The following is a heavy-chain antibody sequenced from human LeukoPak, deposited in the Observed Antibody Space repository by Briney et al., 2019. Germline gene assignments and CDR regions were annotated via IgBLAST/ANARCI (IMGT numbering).Heavy chain of an antibody. J-gene: IGHJ4*01. CDR2: IIGSGGTT. CDR3: AKGLSGPFDY. CDR1: GFTFSICS. V-gene: IGHV3-23*01. D-gene: IGHD5-12*01. Sequence: GGSLCLSCAASGFTFSICSSSGGRRPPRRGLEWVSPIIGSGGTTYYADSVKGRVPISRDNSKSTLYLQMNSLRAEDTAVYYCAKGLSGPFDYWGHGTLVTVSS.